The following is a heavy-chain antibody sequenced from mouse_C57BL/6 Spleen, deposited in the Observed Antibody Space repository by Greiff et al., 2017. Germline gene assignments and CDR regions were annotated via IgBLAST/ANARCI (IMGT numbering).Heavy chain of an antibody. J-gene: IGHJ3*01. CDR3: TITTVPSWFAY. V-gene: IGHV1-5*01. CDR1: GYTFTSYW. Sequence: EVQLQQSGTVLARPGASVKMSCKTSGYTFTSYWMHWVKQRPGPGLEWIGAIYPGNSDTSYNQKFKGKAKLTAVTSASTAYMELSSLTNEDSAVYYCTITTVPSWFAYWGQGTLVTVSA. CDR2: IYPGNSDT. D-gene: IGHD1-1*01.